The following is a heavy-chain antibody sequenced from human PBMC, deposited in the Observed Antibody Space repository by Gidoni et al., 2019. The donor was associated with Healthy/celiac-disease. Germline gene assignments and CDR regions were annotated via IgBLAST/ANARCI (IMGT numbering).Heavy chain of an antibody. J-gene: IGHJ4*02. Sequence: QVQLGQSGAEVKKPGASVKVSGKASGYTFTGYAMHWVRQAPGQRLEWMGWINAGNGNTKYSQKFQGRVTITRDTSASTAYMELSSLRSEDTAVYYCASGLVTTLFDYWGQGTLVTVSS. CDR3: ASGLVTTLFDY. CDR1: GYTFTGYA. V-gene: IGHV1-3*01. CDR2: INAGNGNT. D-gene: IGHD2-21*01.